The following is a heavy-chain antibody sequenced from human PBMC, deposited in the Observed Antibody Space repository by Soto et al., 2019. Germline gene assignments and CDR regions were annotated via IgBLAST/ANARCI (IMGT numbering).Heavy chain of an antibody. CDR1: GGSISSGGYS. D-gene: IGHD3-10*01. CDR3: ASKHMVRGVIDY. J-gene: IGHJ4*02. Sequence: SETLSLTCAVSGGSISSGGYSWSWIRQPPGKGLEWIGYIYHSGSTYYNPSLKSRVTISVDRSKNQFSLKLSSVTAADTAVYYCASKHMVRGVIDYWGQGTLVTV. CDR2: IYHSGST. V-gene: IGHV4-30-2*01.